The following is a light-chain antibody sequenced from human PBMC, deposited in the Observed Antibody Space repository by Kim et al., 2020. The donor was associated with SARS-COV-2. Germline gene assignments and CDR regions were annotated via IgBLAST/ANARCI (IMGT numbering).Light chain of an antibody. J-gene: IGLJ2*01. CDR1: SLRTYY. Sequence: SSELTQDPAVSVALGQTFRITCQGDSLRTYYTSWYQQKPGQAPVLVIYGKNNRPSGIPDRFSGSNSGNTASLTITGAQAEDEADYYCNSRDSSTYHVVFG. CDR2: GKN. CDR3: NSRDSSTYHVV. V-gene: IGLV3-19*01.